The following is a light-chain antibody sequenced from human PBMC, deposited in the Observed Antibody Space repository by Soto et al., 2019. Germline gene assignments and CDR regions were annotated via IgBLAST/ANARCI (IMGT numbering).Light chain of an antibody. CDR2: AAS. Sequence: EIVLTQSPGTLSLSPGESATLSCRATQSVNATYLAWYQQKPGQAPRLLIYAASSRATDIPDRFSGSGSGTDFTLAISRLEPEDFAVYWCQHYGTSTRTFGQGTKVDIK. CDR3: QHYGTSTRT. CDR1: QSVNATY. V-gene: IGKV3-20*01. J-gene: IGKJ1*01.